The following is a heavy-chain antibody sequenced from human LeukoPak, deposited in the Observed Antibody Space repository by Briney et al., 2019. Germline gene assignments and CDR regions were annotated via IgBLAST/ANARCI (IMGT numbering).Heavy chain of an antibody. Sequence: SQTLSLTCALSGDSVSSDRAAWNWSRQSPSRGLEWLGRTFYRSKWSNDYAVSVKSRIPINPDTSKNQFSLQLNSVTPEDTAVYYCARNRLWLQSDFDYWGQGTLVTVSS. CDR1: GDSVSSDRAA. J-gene: IGHJ4*02. CDR3: ARNRLWLQSDFDY. D-gene: IGHD5-24*01. V-gene: IGHV6-1*01. CDR2: TFYRSKWSN.